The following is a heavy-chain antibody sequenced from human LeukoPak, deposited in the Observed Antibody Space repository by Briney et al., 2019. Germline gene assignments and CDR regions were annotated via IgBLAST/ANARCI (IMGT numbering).Heavy chain of an antibody. CDR3: AKDTSSGSYCTNGVCSPFDY. V-gene: IGHV3-23*01. J-gene: IGHJ4*02. D-gene: IGHD2-8*01. CDR1: GFTFSRYA. Sequence: GGSLRLSCAASGFTFSRYAMSWVRQAPGKGLEWVSAIRDSGGRIHEAAYVKGRFSISKDNSTKTLYLKICSLKAEDTDVYSCAKDTSSGSYCTNGVCSPFDYWGQGTLVSVSS. CDR2: IRDSGGRI.